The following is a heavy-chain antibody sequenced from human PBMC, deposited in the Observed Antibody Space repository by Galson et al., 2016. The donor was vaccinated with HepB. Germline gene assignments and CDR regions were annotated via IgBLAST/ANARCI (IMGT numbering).Heavy chain of an antibody. V-gene: IGHV1-46*01. Sequence: SVKVSCKASGYTFTSHYIHWVRQAPGQGLEWMGVIDPTGGSTSYAQKFRGRVTLTRDTSTSTVYMDLSSLRSEDTAVYYCARAKSVSRYYDGSYYYLLGGVGDFWGQGTLVIVSS. CDR2: IDPTGGST. CDR3: ARAKSVSRYYDGSYYYLLGGVGDF. J-gene: IGHJ4*02. CDR1: GYTFTSHY. D-gene: IGHD3-22*01.